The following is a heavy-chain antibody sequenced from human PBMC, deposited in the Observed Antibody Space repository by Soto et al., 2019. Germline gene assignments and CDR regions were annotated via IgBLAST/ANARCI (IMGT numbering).Heavy chain of an antibody. Sequence: SVKVSCKASGGTFSSYAISWVRQAPGQGLEWMGGIIPIFGTANYAQKFQGRVTITADESTSTAYMELSSLRSEDTAVYYCARDITYYDYVWGSYRHGGFGPWGQGTLVTVSA. J-gene: IGHJ5*02. CDR2: IIPIFGTA. CDR3: ARDITYYDYVWGSYRHGGFGP. D-gene: IGHD3-16*02. CDR1: GGTFSSYA. V-gene: IGHV1-69*13.